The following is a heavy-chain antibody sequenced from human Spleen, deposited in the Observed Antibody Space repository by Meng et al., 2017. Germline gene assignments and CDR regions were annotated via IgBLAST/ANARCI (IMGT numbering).Heavy chain of an antibody. V-gene: IGHV1-69*13. J-gene: IGHJ4*02. D-gene: IGHD2-2*01. Sequence: SVKVSCKALGGIFSNYVIGWVRQAPGQGLEWMGGINAVFGTTNYAQKFQDRVTITSDESTSTVYMELTRLTSEDTAVYFCARKAGNCISTTCYSLDYWGQGTLVTVAS. CDR2: INAVFGTT. CDR3: ARKAGNCISTTCYSLDY. CDR1: GGIFSNYV.